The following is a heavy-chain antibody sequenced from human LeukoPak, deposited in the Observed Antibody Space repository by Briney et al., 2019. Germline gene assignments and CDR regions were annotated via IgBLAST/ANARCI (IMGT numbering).Heavy chain of an antibody. V-gene: IGHV1-18*01. J-gene: IGHJ4*02. CDR2: ISAYNGNT. CDR3: ASELIAAAGTGFDY. D-gene: IGHD6-13*01. Sequence: GASVKVSCKASGYTFTSYGISWVRQAPGQGLEWMGWISAYNGNTNYAQKLQGGVTMTTDTSTSTAYMELRSLRSDDTAVYYCASELIAAAGTGFDYWGQGTLVTVSS. CDR1: GYTFTSYG.